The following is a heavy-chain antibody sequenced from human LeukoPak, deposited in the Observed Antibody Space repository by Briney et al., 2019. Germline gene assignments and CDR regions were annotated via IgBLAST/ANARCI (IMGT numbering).Heavy chain of an antibody. CDR2: ISSGSSYI. CDR3: ASHYDIDY. CDR1: GLTFSTYT. J-gene: IGHJ4*02. Sequence: GGSLRLSCAASGLTFSTYTMNWVRQAPGKGLEWVSAISSGSSYIYYADSMKGRFTVSRDNAKNSLYLQMNSLKAEDTAVYFCASHYDIDYWGQGTLVTVSS. V-gene: IGHV3-21*06. D-gene: IGHD3-9*01.